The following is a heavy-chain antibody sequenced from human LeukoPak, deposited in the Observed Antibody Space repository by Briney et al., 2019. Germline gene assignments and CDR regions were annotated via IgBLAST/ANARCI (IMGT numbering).Heavy chain of an antibody. CDR2: ISHDGSEK. CDR1: GFTFRNYG. CDR3: SKGQLRYFDWLSSFYYYGMDV. V-gene: IGHV3-30*18. Sequence: GSLRLSCAASGFTFRNYGFHWVRQAPGKGLGWGAVISHDGSEKKYAESVQGRFTISRDNSKNTVSLQMNSLRPEDTAVYYCSKGQLRYFDWLSSFYYYGMDVWGQGTTVTVSS. J-gene: IGHJ6*02. D-gene: IGHD3-9*01.